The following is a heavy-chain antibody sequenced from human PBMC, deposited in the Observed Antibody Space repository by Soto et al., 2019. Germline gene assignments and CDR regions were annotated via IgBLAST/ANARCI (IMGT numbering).Heavy chain of an antibody. D-gene: IGHD5-18*01. CDR1: GDSVSSENFY. CDR3: ARDIRGYSRAFDC. CDR2: IYSSGRT. Sequence: ASETLSLTCTVSGDSVSSENFYWTWIRQSPGKGLEWIGYIYSSGRTNYNPSLKSRVTIPVDTSMNQFSLKLTSVTAADTAVYYCARDIRGYSRAFDCWGQGTLVTVSS. V-gene: IGHV4-61*01. J-gene: IGHJ4*02.